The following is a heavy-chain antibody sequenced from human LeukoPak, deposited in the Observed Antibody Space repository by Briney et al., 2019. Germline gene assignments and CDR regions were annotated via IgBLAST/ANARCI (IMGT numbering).Heavy chain of an antibody. Sequence: ASVTVSCKASGYTFTNNGISWLRKAPGQPPEWRVWISAYNGNTNYAQKLQGRDTMTTDTSTSTAYMELRSLRSDDTAVYYCAREAALAGGPLGYWGQGTLVTVSS. D-gene: IGHD6-19*01. CDR1: GYTFTNNG. CDR3: AREAALAGGPLGY. CDR2: ISAYNGNT. V-gene: IGHV1-18*01. J-gene: IGHJ4*02.